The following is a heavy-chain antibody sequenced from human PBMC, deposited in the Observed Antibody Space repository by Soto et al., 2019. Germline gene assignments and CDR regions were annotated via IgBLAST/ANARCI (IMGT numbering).Heavy chain of an antibody. CDR3: ARGTYDILTGYPFDY. CDR1: GFTFNDYG. Sequence: GGSLRLSCAASGFTFNDYGMSWVRQAPGKGLEWVSGINWNGGSTGYADSVKGRFTISRDNAKNSLYLQMNSLRAEDTALYYCARGTYDILTGYPFDYWGQGTLVTVSS. V-gene: IGHV3-20*04. CDR2: INWNGGST. D-gene: IGHD3-9*01. J-gene: IGHJ4*02.